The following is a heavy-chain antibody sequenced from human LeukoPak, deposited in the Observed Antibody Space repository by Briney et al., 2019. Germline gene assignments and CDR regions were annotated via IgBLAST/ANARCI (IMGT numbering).Heavy chain of an antibody. V-gene: IGHV3-11*01. CDR1: GFTFSDYY. J-gene: IGHJ3*02. CDR3: ARDLRDYALYAFDI. CDR2: ISSSGSTI. D-gene: IGHD4-17*01. Sequence: GGSLRLSCAASGFTFSDYYMSWIRQAPGKGLEWVSYISSSGSTIYYADSVKGRFTISRDNAKNSLYLQMNSLRAEDTAVYYCARDLRDYALYAFDIWGQGTMVTVSS.